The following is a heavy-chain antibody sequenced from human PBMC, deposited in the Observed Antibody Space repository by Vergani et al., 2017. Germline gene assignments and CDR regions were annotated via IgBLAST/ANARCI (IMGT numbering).Heavy chain of an antibody. V-gene: IGHV3-48*04. Sequence: EVQLVESGGGLVQPGGSLRLSCAASGFTFSSYSMNWVRQAPGKGLEWVSYISSSSSTIYYADSVKGRFTISRDNAKNSLYLQMNSLRAEDTAVYYCAKDVTIFGVVTGGLDPWGQGTLVTVSS. CDR2: ISSSSSTI. D-gene: IGHD3-3*01. CDR3: AKDVTIFGVVTGGLDP. CDR1: GFTFSSYS. J-gene: IGHJ5*02.